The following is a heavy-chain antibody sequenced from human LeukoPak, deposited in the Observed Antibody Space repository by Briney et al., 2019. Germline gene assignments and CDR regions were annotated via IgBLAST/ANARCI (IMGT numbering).Heavy chain of an antibody. D-gene: IGHD2-2*01. CDR3: ARLSQLLIKGGEDAFDI. CDR2: IYPGDSDT. J-gene: IGHJ3*02. V-gene: IGHV5-51*01. CDR1: GYSFTSYW. Sequence: VESLKISCKGSGYSFTSYWIGWVRQMPGKGLEWLGIIYPGDSDTRYSPSFQGQVTISADKSVSTAYLQWSSLKASDTAIYYCARLSQLLIKGGEDAFDIWGQGTMVTVSS.